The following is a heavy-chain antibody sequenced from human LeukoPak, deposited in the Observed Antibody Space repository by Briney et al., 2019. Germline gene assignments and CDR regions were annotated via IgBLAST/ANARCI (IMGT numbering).Heavy chain of an antibody. CDR2: ISYDGGNK. D-gene: IGHD3-10*01. V-gene: IGHV3-30*18. CDR1: GFTFSSYG. J-gene: IGHJ4*02. CDR3: AKDFGAAEDYFDY. Sequence: GGSLRLSCAASGFTFSSYGMHWVRQAPGKGLEWVAVISYDGGNKYYADSVKGRFTISGDNSKNTLYLQMNSLRAEDTAVYYCAKDFGAAEDYFDYWGQGTLVTVSS.